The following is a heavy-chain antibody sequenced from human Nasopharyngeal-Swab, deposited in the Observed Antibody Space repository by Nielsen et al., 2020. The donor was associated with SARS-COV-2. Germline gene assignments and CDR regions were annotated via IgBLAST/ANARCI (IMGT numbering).Heavy chain of an antibody. J-gene: IGHJ4*02. V-gene: IGHV3-73*01. D-gene: IGHD2-15*01. CDR2: IRSKGNNYAT. Sequence: GESLKISCAASGFSFSDSAIHWVRQASGKGPEWVGRIRSKGNNYATAYAASVKGRFIIFRDDPTNTAYLQMNSLKTEYTAVYYCTRCGGGCYSGRDYWGQGTLVTVSS. CDR3: TRCGGGCYSGRDY. CDR1: GFSFSDSA.